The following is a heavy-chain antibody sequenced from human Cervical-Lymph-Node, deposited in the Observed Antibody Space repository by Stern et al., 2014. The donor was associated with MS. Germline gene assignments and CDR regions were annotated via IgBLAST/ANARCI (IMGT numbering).Heavy chain of an antibody. CDR2: INPANGIT. V-gene: IGHV1-3*01. CDR1: A. J-gene: IGHJ4*02. D-gene: IGHD2-2*01. CDR3: ARTASWAFDN. Sequence: AIHWVRQAPGQRLEWMGWINPANGITKYSQKFQARVTISRDTSATTVYMDLSSLISEDTAVYYCARTASWAFDNWGQGTLVTVSS.